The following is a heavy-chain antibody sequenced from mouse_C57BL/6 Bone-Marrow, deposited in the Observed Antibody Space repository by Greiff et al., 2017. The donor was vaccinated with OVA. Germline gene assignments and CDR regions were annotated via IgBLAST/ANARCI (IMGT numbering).Heavy chain of an antibody. Sequence: EVMLVESGGGLVQPGESLKLSCESNEYEFPSHDMSWVRKTQEKRLELVAAINSDGGSTYYPDTMERRFIISRDNTKKTLYLQMSSLRSEDTALYYCARPDYYRSSWTYFDDWGQGTTLTVSS. CDR2: INSDGGST. CDR3: ARPDYYRSSWTYFDD. J-gene: IGHJ2*01. V-gene: IGHV5-2*01. D-gene: IGHD1-1*01. CDR1: EYEFPSHD.